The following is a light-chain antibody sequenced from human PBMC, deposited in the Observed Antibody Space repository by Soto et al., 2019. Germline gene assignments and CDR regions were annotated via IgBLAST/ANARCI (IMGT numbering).Light chain of an antibody. CDR1: QSLLHSNGYNY. CDR2: LGS. Sequence: DNVMTQSPLSLPVTPGEPASISCRSSQSLLHSNGYNYLDWYLQKPGQSPQLLIYLGSNRASGVPDRFSGSGSGTDFTLKIRRVEAEDVGVYYCMQALQTPLTFGGGTKVEIK. J-gene: IGKJ4*01. CDR3: MQALQTPLT. V-gene: IGKV2-28*01.